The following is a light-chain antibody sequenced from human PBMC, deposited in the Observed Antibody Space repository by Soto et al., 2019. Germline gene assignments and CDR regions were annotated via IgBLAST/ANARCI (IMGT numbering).Light chain of an antibody. CDR1: QSVSDSS. CDR3: QQYGSSPRT. J-gene: IGKJ1*01. V-gene: IGKV3-20*01. Sequence: EIVLTQSPGTLSLSPGEGATLACRSSQSVSDSSLAWYHQKPGQAPRLLIYGASRRATGIPDTFSGSGSGTDFTLTISRMEPEDFAVYCCQQYGSSPRTFGQGTKVDIK. CDR2: GAS.